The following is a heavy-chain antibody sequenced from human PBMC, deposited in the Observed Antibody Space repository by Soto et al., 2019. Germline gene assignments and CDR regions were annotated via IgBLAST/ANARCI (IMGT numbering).Heavy chain of an antibody. D-gene: IGHD3-9*01. CDR3: AREGYYDILTGYFFDY. V-gene: IGHV3-33*01. CDR2: IWYDGSNK. CDR1: GFTFSSYG. Sequence: PGGSLRLSCAASGFTFSSYGMHWVRQAPGKGLEWVAVIWYDGSNKYYADSVKGRFTISRDNSKNTLYLQMNSLRAEDTAVYYCAREGYYDILTGYFFDYWGQGTLVTVSS. J-gene: IGHJ4*02.